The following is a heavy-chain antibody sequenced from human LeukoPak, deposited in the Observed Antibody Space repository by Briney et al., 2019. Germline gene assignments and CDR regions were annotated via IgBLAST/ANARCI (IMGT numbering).Heavy chain of an antibody. CDR1: GGSISSGGYY. J-gene: IGHJ4*02. D-gene: IGHD5-18*01. V-gene: IGHV4-31*03. Sequence: SETLSLTCTVSGGSISSGGYYWSWIRQHPGKGLEWIGYIYYSGSTYYNPSLKSRVTISVDTSKNQFSLKLSSVTAADTAVYYCARTGYGYGDHFDYWGQGTLVTVS. CDR3: ARTGYGYGDHFDY. CDR2: IYYSGST.